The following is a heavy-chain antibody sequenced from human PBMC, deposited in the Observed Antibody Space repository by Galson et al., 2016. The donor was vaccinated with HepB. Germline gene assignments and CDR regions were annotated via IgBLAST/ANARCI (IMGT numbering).Heavy chain of an antibody. V-gene: IGHV1-46*02. Sequence: SVKVSCKASGYTFNTYNMHWVRQAPGQGLEWMGIIKPSVGNTIDAQKFQDRITMTRDTSTSTVYMELISLRSEDTAVYYWARELDHSFYFDYWGQGTLLTVSS. CDR2: IKPSVGNT. D-gene: IGHD1-14*01. CDR1: GYTFNTYN. J-gene: IGHJ4*02. CDR3: ARELDHSFYFDY.